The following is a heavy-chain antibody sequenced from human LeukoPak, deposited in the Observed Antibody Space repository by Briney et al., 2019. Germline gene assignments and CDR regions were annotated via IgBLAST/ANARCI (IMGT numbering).Heavy chain of an antibody. D-gene: IGHD3-10*01. Sequence: SETLSLTCAVYGGSFSGYYWSWIRQPPGKGLEWIGEINHSGSTNYNPSLKSRVTISVDTSKNQFSLKLSSVTAADTAVYYCARRPRGDYWYFDLWGRGTLVTVSS. CDR3: ARRPRGDYWYFDL. CDR2: INHSGST. CDR1: GGSFSGYY. V-gene: IGHV4-34*01. J-gene: IGHJ2*01.